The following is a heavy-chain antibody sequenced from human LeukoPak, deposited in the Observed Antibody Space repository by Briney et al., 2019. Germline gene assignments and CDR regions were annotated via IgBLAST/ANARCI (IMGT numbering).Heavy chain of an antibody. CDR3: ARDRYGDYAFDY. D-gene: IGHD4-17*01. CDR2: ITTTSI. Sequence: PGGSLGLSCAASGFTFSSYSINWVRQAPGKGLEWVSSITTTSIYYADSLNGRFTISRDNAKNSLYLQMNDLKAEDTAVYYCARDRYGDYAFDYWGQGTLVTVSS. CDR1: GFTFSSYS. V-gene: IGHV3-21*01. J-gene: IGHJ4*02.